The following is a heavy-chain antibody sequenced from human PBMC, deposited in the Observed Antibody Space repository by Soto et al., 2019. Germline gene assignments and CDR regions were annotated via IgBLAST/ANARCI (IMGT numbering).Heavy chain of an antibody. CDR1: GFSLSTSGVG. Sequence: QITLKESGPTLVKPTQTLTLTCTFSGFSLSTSGVGVGWIRQPPGKALEWLALIYWDDDKRYSPSLKSRLTTTNDTPKNQVVLTMTNMDPVQTAPYYCASGPYSSGWYDAFAIWGQGTMVTVSS. D-gene: IGHD6-19*01. CDR3: ASGPYSSGWYDAFAI. V-gene: IGHV2-5*02. CDR2: IYWDDDK. J-gene: IGHJ3*02.